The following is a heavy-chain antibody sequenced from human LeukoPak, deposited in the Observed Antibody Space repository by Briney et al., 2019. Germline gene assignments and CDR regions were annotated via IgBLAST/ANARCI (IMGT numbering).Heavy chain of an antibody. J-gene: IGHJ4*02. CDR3: ARDRYGDHTYFDY. CDR1: GGSINSGGYS. D-gene: IGHD4-17*01. Sequence: PSETLSLTCAVSGGSINSGGYSWSWIRQPPGKGLEWIGYIYHSGSTYYNPFLKSRVTISVDRSKNQFSLNLSSVTAADTAVYYCARDRYGDHTYFDYWGQGTLVTVSS. CDR2: IYHSGST. V-gene: IGHV4-30-2*01.